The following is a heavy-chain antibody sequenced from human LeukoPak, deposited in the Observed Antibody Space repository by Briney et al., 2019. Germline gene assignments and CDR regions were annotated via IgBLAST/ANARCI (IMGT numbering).Heavy chain of an antibody. Sequence: SETLSLTRTVSGYSISSGYYWGWIRQPPGKGLEWIGYIYYSGSTNYNPSLKSRVTISVDTSKNQFSLKLSSVTAADTAVYYCARDGGTDAFDIWGQGTMVTVSS. J-gene: IGHJ3*02. D-gene: IGHD3-16*01. CDR3: ARDGGTDAFDI. CDR1: GYSISSGYY. V-gene: IGHV4-38-2*02. CDR2: IYYSGST.